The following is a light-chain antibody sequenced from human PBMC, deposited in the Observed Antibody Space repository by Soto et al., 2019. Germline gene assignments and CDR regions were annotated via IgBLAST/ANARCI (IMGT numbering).Light chain of an antibody. J-gene: IGKJ1*01. V-gene: IGKV1-6*01. CDR3: LQDYNYPLT. Sequence: IQMTQSPSSLSASVGDRVTITCQASQEIRKDLSWYQVKPGKAPKLLIFAASTLQSGVPSRFSGSASGTDFTLTISSLQPEDFATYYCLQDYNYPLTFGQGTKVDIK. CDR1: QEIRKD. CDR2: AAS.